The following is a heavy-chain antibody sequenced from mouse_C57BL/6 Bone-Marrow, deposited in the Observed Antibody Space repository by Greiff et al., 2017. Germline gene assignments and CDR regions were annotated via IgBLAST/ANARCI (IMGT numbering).Heavy chain of an antibody. CDR1: GFTFSSYG. Sequence: EVMLVESGGDLVKPGGSLKLSCAASGFTFSSYGMSWVRQTPDKRLEWVATISSGGSYTYYPDSVKGRFTISRDNAKNTLYLQMSSLKSEDTAMYYCARYDGYPWYFDVWGTGTTVTVSS. V-gene: IGHV5-6*01. J-gene: IGHJ1*03. CDR3: ARYDGYPWYFDV. D-gene: IGHD2-3*01. CDR2: ISSGGSYT.